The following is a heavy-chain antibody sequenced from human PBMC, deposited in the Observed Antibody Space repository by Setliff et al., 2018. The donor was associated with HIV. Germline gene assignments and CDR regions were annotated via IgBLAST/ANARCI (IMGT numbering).Heavy chain of an antibody. J-gene: IGHJ6*03. CDR3: GRQVPVPGVAVTPIDYYYMDV. CDR1: GGSISSYY. Sequence: PSETLSLTCTVSGGSISSYYWSWIRQPPGKGLEWIGYIYYSGSTNYNPSLKSRVTISVDTSKNQFSLKLSSVTAADTAVYYCGRQVPVPGVAVTPIDYYYMDVWGKGTAVTVSS. D-gene: IGHD3-3*01. CDR2: IYYSGST. V-gene: IGHV4-59*08.